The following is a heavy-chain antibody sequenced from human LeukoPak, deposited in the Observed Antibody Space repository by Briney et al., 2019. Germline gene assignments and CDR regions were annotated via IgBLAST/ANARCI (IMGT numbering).Heavy chain of an antibody. J-gene: IGHJ5*02. CDR3: AKGCISTSCDDSRWFDP. V-gene: IGHV3-23*01. CDR2: ISATGGST. Sequence: GGSLRLSCVASGFTFSTYAMSWVRQAPGKGLEWASSISATGGSTFYADSVKGRFTISRDNSKNTLYLQVNSLKAEDTALYYCAKGCISTSCDDSRWFDPWGQGTLVTVSS. CDR1: GFTFSTYA. D-gene: IGHD2-2*01.